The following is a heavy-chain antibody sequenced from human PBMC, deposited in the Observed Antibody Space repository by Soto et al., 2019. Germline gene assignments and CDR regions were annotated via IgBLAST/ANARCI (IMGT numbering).Heavy chain of an antibody. Sequence: PGGSLRLSCAASGFTFSSYGMHWVRQAPGKGLEWVAVIWYDGSNKYYADSVKGRFTISRDNSKNTLYLQMNSLRAEDTAVYYCARGRLTSYGMDVWGQGTTVTVSS. CDR1: GFTFSSYG. CDR2: IWYDGSNK. V-gene: IGHV3-33*01. D-gene: IGHD4-4*01. CDR3: ARGRLTSYGMDV. J-gene: IGHJ6*02.